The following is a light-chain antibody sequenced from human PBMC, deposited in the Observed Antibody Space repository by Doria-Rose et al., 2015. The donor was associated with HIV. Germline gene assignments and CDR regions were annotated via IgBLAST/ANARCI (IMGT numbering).Light chain of an antibody. CDR1: QDISNY. V-gene: IGKV1-33*01. CDR3: QQYDDLPYT. Sequence: TQSPSSLSASVGDRLTITCQASQDISNYLNWYQQKPGKAPKLLIYDASNLERGVPPRFSGSGSGTDFTFTISSLQPEDIATYYCQQYDDLPYTFGQGTNLKI. CDR2: DAS. J-gene: IGKJ2*01.